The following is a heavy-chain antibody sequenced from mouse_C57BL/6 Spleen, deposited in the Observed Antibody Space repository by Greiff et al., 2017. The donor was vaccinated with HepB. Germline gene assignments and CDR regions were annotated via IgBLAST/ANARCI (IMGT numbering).Heavy chain of an antibody. CDR3: AREYYYGNPRWYFDV. V-gene: IGHV1-22*01. D-gene: IGHD2-1*01. CDR2: INPNNGGT. J-gene: IGHJ1*03. Sequence: VQLKQSGPELVKPGASVKMSCKASGYTFTDYNMHWVKQSHGKSLEWIGYINPNNGGTSYNQKFKGKATLTVNKSSSTAYMELRSLTSEDSAVYYCAREYYYGNPRWYFDVWGTGTTVTVSS. CDR1: GYTFTDYN.